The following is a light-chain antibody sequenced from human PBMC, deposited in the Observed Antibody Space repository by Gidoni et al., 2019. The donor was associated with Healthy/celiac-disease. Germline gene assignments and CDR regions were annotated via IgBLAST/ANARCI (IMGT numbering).Light chain of an antibody. CDR1: QSVSSSY. CDR3: QQYGSSPPT. V-gene: IGKV3-20*01. CDR2: GAS. Sequence: DIVLTQSPGTLSLSPRERATLSCRPSQSVSSSYLAWYQQKPGQAPRLLIYGASSRATSIPDRISGRGSGTDFTLTISRLEPEDFAVYYCQQYGSSPPTFGPGTKVDIK. J-gene: IGKJ3*01.